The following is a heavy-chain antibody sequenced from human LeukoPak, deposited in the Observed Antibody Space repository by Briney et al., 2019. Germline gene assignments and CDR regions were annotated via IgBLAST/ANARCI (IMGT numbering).Heavy chain of an antibody. J-gene: IGHJ4*02. CDR2: ISAYNGNT. Sequence: ASVKVSCKASGYTFTSYGISWVRQAPGQGLEWMGWISAYNGNTNYAQKLQDRVTMTTDTSTSTAYMELRSLRSDDTAVYFCAKDLGTFYYDSSGPNGDYWGQGTLVTVSS. CDR1: GYTFTSYG. CDR3: AKDLGTFYYDSSGPNGDY. V-gene: IGHV1-18*01. D-gene: IGHD3-22*01.